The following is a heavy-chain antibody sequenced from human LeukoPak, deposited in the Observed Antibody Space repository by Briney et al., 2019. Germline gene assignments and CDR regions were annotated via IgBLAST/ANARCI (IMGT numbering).Heavy chain of an antibody. D-gene: IGHD1-26*01. Sequence: GGSLRLSCAASRFTVSSNYMSWVRQAPGKGLEWVSEIYSDGSTYYAASVKGRFSISRDNSKNTVYLQMSSLRAEDTAIYYCARELREHGVFDIWGQGTMVTVSS. CDR1: RFTVSSNY. CDR2: IYSDGST. CDR3: ARELREHGVFDI. J-gene: IGHJ3*02. V-gene: IGHV3-53*01.